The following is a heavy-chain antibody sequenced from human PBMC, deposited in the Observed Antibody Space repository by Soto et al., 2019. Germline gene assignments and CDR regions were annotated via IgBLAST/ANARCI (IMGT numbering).Heavy chain of an antibody. D-gene: IGHD2-15*01. Sequence: PSETLSLTCTVSGGSISSYYWSWIRQPPGKGLEWIGYIYYSGSTNYNPSLESRVTISVDTSRNQFSLKLSSVTAADTAVYYCARGSGYCSGGSCYWFDPWGQGTLVTVSS. CDR1: GGSISSYY. J-gene: IGHJ5*02. V-gene: IGHV4-59*01. CDR3: ARGSGYCSGGSCYWFDP. CDR2: IYYSGST.